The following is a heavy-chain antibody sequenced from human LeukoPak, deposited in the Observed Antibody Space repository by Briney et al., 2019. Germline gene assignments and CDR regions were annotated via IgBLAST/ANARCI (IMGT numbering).Heavy chain of an antibody. CDR3: AKDIQLSA. J-gene: IGHJ3*01. CDR2: VSGSGGST. D-gene: IGHD5-24*01. CDR1: GFTFSSYS. V-gene: IGHV3-23*01. Sequence: PGGSLRLSCAASGFTFSSYSMNWVRQAPGKGLEWVSAVSGSGGSTYYADSVKGRFTISRDNSKNTLYLQINSLRAEDTAIYYCAKDIQLSAWGLGTMVTVSS.